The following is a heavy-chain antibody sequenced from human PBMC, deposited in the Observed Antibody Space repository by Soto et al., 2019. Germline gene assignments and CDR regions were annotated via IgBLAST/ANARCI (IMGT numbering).Heavy chain of an antibody. CDR3: AGTGYDSSGYAIGAFDI. CDR1: GFTFSKYA. J-gene: IGHJ3*02. Sequence: GGSLRLSCSVSGFTFSKYAMHWVRQAPGKGLEYVSGITSDGDSTWHADSVKDRFTISRDNSKNTLFLQMSSLRVEDTAVYFCAGTGYDSSGYAIGAFDIWGQGTMVTVSS. D-gene: IGHD3-22*01. CDR2: ITSDGDST. V-gene: IGHV3-64D*06.